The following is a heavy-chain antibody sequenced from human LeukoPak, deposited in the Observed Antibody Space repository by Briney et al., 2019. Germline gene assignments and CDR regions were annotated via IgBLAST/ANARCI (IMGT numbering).Heavy chain of an antibody. J-gene: IGHJ4*02. V-gene: IGHV3-7*01. Sequence: GGSLRHSCAASGFTFFTYWMTWVRQAPGKGLEWVANIKQDGTEKHYMDSVKGRFTISRDTAKNSLDLQMNSLRAEDTAVYYCARRPYYYDSLDYWGPGTLVTVSS. CDR3: ARRPYYYDSLDY. CDR2: IKQDGTEK. CDR1: GFTFFTYW. D-gene: IGHD3-22*01.